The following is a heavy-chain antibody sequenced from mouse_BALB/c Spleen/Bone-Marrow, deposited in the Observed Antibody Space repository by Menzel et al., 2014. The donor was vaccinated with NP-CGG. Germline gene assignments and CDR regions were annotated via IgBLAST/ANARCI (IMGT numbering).Heavy chain of an antibody. CDR2: IDPANGNT. J-gene: IGHJ2*01. CDR3: ASYVYGYYFDY. D-gene: IGHD2-2*01. CDR1: GFNIKDTY. V-gene: IGHV14-3*02. Sequence: EVKLMESGAELVKSGASVKLSCTASGFNIKDTYMHWVKQRPEQGLEWIGWIDPANGNTKYDPKFQGKATITADTSSNTAYLQLSSLTSEDTAVYYCASYVYGYYFDYWGQGTTLTVSS.